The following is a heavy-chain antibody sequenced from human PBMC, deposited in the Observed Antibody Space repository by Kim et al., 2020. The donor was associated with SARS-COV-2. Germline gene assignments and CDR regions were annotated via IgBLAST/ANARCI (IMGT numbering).Heavy chain of an antibody. V-gene: IGHV2-5*02. J-gene: IGHJ5*02. CDR3: AHSPSYNWFDA. Sequence: SGPTLVNPTQTLTVTCTLSGFSLSTYGVSVGWIRRAPGKALEWLAVIYWDNDNRLSPFLETRLTITKDTSKNQVVLTMTNMDVADTATYFCAHSPSYNWFDAWGQGILVTVSS. CDR1: GFSLSTYGVS. CDR2: IYWDNDN.